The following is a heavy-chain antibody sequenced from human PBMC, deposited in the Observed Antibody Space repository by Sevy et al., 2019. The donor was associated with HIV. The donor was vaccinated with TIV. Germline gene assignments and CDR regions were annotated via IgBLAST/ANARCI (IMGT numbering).Heavy chain of an antibody. Sequence: GGSLRLSCAASGFTFSSYSMNWVRQAPGKGLEWVSSISSSSSYIYYADSVKGRFTISRDNAKNSLYLQMNSLRAEDTTVYYCAREWTVGAANDALDIWGQGTMVTVSS. V-gene: IGHV3-21*01. J-gene: IGHJ3*02. CDR2: ISSSSSYI. CDR1: GFTFSSYS. D-gene: IGHD1-26*01. CDR3: AREWTVGAANDALDI.